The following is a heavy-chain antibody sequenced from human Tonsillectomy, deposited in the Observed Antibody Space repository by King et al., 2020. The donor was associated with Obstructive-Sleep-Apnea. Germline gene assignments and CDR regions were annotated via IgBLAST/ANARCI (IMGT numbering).Heavy chain of an antibody. D-gene: IGHD3-22*01. V-gene: IGHV5-51*01. Sequence: QLVQSGAEVKKPGESLKISCKGSGYRFTSYCIGWVRQMPGKGLEWIGIIYPGDSNTRYSPSFQAQVTISADKSITTPYLQWSSLKASDTAMYYCARLGGYDSSGLYYYYGMDVWGQGTTVTVSS. J-gene: IGHJ6*02. CDR3: ARLGGYDSSGLYYYYGMDV. CDR1: GYRFTSYC. CDR2: IYPGDSNT.